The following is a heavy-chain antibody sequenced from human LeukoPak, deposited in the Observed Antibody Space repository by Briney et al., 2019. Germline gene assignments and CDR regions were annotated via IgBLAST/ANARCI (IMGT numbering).Heavy chain of an antibody. CDR2: INPNSGGT. J-gene: IGHJ4*02. Sequence: ASVKVSCKASGYTFTGYYMHWVRQAPGQGFEWMGWINPNSGGTNYAQKFQGRVTMTRDTSISTAYMELSRLRSDDTAVYYCARQGVQLWSDFFDYWGQGTLVTVSS. CDR1: GYTFTGYY. V-gene: IGHV1-2*02. CDR3: ARQGVQLWSDFFDY. D-gene: IGHD5-18*01.